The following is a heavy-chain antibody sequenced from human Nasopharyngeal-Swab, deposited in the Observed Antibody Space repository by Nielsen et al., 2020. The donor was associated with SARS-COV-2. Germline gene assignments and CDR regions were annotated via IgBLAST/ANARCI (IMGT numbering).Heavy chain of an antibody. CDR3: ARDLGYSSGWSGGGDGFDI. J-gene: IGHJ3*02. V-gene: IGHV3-21*01. Sequence: VRQAPGKGLEWASSISSSSSYIYYADSVKGRFTISRDNAKNSLYLQMNSLRAEDTAVYYCARDLGYSSGWSGGGDGFDIWGQGTMVTVSS. D-gene: IGHD6-19*01. CDR2: ISSSSSYI.